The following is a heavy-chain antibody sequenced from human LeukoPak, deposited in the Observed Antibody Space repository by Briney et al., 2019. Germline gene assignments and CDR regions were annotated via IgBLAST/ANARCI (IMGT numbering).Heavy chain of an antibody. J-gene: IGHJ4*02. V-gene: IGHV4-38-2*02. CDR2: IYHSGST. CDR3: ATGGSYYFPNFDY. CDR1: GYSISSGYY. D-gene: IGHD1-26*01. Sequence: SETLSLTCTVSGYSISSGYYWGWIRQPPGKGLEWIGSIYHSGSTYYNPSLKSRVTISVDTSKNQFSLKLSSVTAADTAVYYCATGGSYYFPNFDYWGQGTLVTVSS.